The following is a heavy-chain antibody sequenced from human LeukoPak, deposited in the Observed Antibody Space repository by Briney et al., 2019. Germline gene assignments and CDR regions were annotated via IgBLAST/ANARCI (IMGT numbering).Heavy chain of an antibody. D-gene: IGHD4-17*01. CDR1: GFTFSSYW. Sequence: GGSLRLSCAASGFTFSSYWMNWVRQAPGKGLEWVSVIYSGGSTYYADSVKGRFTISRDNSKNTLYLQMNSLRVEDTAVYYCARVGSETTSWYFDLWGRGTLVTGSS. CDR3: ARVGSETTSWYFDL. V-gene: IGHV3-66*01. J-gene: IGHJ2*01. CDR2: IYSGGST.